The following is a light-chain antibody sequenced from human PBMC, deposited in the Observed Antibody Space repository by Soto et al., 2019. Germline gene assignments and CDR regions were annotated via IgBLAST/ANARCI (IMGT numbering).Light chain of an antibody. CDR3: QLSDSSYS. J-gene: IGKJ1*01. Sequence: EIVMTQSPGTLSVSPGERATLSCRASQSVRSNLAWYQQKPGQAPRLLIHGASNRGAGIPARFSGSGSGTDFTLAISSLQPEDLATYHCQLSDSSYSFGQGTKVDIK. V-gene: IGKV3-15*01. CDR2: GAS. CDR1: QSVRSN.